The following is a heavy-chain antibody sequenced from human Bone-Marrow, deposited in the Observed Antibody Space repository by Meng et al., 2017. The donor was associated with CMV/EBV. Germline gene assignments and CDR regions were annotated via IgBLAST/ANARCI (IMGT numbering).Heavy chain of an antibody. CDR1: GCALSTSGMC. CDR3: ARTLLGYTNAAYYYYYGMDV. CDR2: IDWDDDK. V-gene: IGHV2-70*20. D-gene: IGHD5-18*01. J-gene: IGHJ6*02. Sequence: SGPTLVKPTQTLTLTCTFTGCALSTSGMCVSWVRQLPGMALEWLALIDWDDDKYYSTSLKTRLTISKDTSKNPVVLTMTNMDPVDTATYYCARTLLGYTNAAYYYYYGMDVWGQGTTVTVSS.